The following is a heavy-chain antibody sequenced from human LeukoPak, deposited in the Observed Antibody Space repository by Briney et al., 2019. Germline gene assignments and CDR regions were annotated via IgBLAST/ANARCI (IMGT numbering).Heavy chain of an antibody. CDR1: GGTFSSYA. CDR2: IIPILGIA. J-gene: IGHJ4*02. V-gene: IGHV1-69*04. Sequence: ASVKVSCKASGGTFSSYAISWVRQAPGQGLEWMGRIIPILGIANYAQKFQGRVTITADKSTSTAYMELSSLRSEDTAVYYCAREAVAGTTNFDYWGQGTLVTVSS. CDR3: AREAVAGTTNFDY. D-gene: IGHD6-19*01.